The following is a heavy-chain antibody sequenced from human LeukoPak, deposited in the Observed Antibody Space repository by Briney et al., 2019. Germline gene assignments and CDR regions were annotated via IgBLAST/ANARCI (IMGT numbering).Heavy chain of an antibody. CDR2: VIPVLGTA. D-gene: IGHD6-19*01. CDR1: GGTFRNYA. J-gene: IGHJ6*03. V-gene: IGHV1-69*05. CDR3: ASAVAGDYYYMDV. Sequence: SVKVSCKASGGTFRNYAMSWVRQAPGQGLEWVGAVIPVLGTAKYAQKVQGRVTITTDESTTTAYMELSSLTSEDTAVYYCASAVAGDYYYMDVWGKGTTVTVSS.